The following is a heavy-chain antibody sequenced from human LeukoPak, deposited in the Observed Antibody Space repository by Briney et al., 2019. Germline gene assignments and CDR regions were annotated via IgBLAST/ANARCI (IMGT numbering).Heavy chain of an antibody. V-gene: IGHV1-2*02. CDR1: GYTFTGYY. D-gene: IGHD5-12*01. J-gene: IGHJ5*02. CDR3: ARDPGGYSGYGISNWFDP. Sequence: GASVKVSCKASGYTFTGYYMHWVRQAPGQGLEWMGWINPNSGGTNYAQKFQGRVTMTRDTSISTAYMELSRLRSDDTAVYYCARDPGGYSGYGISNWFDPWGQGTLVTVSS. CDR2: INPNSGGT.